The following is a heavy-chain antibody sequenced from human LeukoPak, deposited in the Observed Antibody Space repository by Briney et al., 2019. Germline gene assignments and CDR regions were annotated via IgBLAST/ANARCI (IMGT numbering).Heavy chain of an antibody. Sequence: SETLSLTCTVSGGSISSGDYYWSWIRQPPGKGLEWIGYIYYSESTYYNPSLKSRVTISVDTSENQFSLKLSSVTAADTAVYYCAREGLYDTAPWGQGTLVTVSS. D-gene: IGHD3-9*01. J-gene: IGHJ5*02. V-gene: IGHV4-30-4*01. CDR1: GGSISSGDYY. CDR2: IYYSEST. CDR3: AREGLYDTAP.